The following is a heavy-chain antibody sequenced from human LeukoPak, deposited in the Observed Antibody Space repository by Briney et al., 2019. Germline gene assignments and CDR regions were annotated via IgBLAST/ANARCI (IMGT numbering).Heavy chain of an antibody. D-gene: IGHD3-22*01. CDR2: IDPSDSYT. Sequence: GESLKISCKGSGYSFTSYWITWVRQMPGKGLEWMGRIDPSDSYTNYSPSFQGHVTISTDKSISTAYLQWSSLKASDTAMYYCARSCDSSAYAYWGQGTLVTVSS. CDR1: GYSFTSYW. J-gene: IGHJ4*02. V-gene: IGHV5-10-1*01. CDR3: ARSCDSSAYAY.